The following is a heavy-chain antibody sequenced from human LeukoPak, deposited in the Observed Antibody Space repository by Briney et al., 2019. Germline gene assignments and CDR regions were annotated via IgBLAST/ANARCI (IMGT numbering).Heavy chain of an antibody. CDR3: ARDFTYYDILTGYGMDV. D-gene: IGHD3-9*01. J-gene: IGHJ6*02. V-gene: IGHV3-48*01. CDR2: IRSSSSTI. CDR1: GFTSSSYS. Sequence: PGGSLRLSCAASGFTSSSYSMNWVRQAPGKGLEWVSYIRSSSSTIYYADSVKGRFTISRDNAKNSLYLQMNSPRAEDTAVYYCARDFTYYDILTGYGMDVWGQGTTVTVSS.